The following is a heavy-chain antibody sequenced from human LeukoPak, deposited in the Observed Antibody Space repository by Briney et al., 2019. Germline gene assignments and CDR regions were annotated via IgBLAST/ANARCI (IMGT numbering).Heavy chain of an antibody. CDR2: IYTSGST. V-gene: IGHV4-4*07. Sequence: SETLSLTCTVSGGSISSYYWSWIRQPAGKGLEWIGRIYTSGSTNYNPSPKSRVTMSVDTSKNQFSLKLSSVTAADTAVYYCARARMVQTYYYMGVWGKGTTVTISS. D-gene: IGHD1-1*01. J-gene: IGHJ6*03. CDR1: GGSISSYY. CDR3: ARARMVQTYYYMGV.